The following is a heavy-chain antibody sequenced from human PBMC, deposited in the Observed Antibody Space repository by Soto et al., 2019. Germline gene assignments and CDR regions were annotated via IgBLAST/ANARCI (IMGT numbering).Heavy chain of an antibody. CDR2: ISAYNGNT. CDR1: GYTFTSYY. Sequence: QVQLVQSGAEVKKPAASVKVSCKASGYTFTSYYISWGRQAPAQGLEWMGWISAYNGNTKYTQKLQGRVTMTTDTSTSTAYMELRRLRSDDTAVYYSARDSPPPREWGQGTLVNVSS. CDR3: ARDSPPPRE. J-gene: IGHJ4*02. V-gene: IGHV1-18*01.